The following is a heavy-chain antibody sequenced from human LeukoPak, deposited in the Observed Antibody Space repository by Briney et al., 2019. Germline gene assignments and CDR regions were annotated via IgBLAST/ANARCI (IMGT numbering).Heavy chain of an antibody. Sequence: SETLSLTCTVSGGSISNYFWSWIRQPPGKGPEWIGHIYYSGSTNYNPSLKSRVTISIDTSKNQFSLRLSSVTAADTAVYYCARGAAGYSYGWGQGTLVTVSS. CDR2: IYYSGST. D-gene: IGHD5-18*01. J-gene: IGHJ4*02. CDR1: GGSISNYF. CDR3: ARGAAGYSYG. V-gene: IGHV4-59*01.